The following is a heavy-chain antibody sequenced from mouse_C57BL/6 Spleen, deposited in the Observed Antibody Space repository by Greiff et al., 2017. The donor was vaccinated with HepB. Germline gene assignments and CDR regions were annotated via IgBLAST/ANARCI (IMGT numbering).Heavy chain of an antibody. J-gene: IGHJ4*01. V-gene: IGHV1-81*01. CDR2: IYPRSGNT. D-gene: IGHD3-2*02. Sequence: VQLQQSGAELARPGASVKLSCKASGYTFTSYGISWVKQRTGQGLEWIGEIYPRSGNTYYNEKFKGKATLTADKSSSTAYMELRSLTSEDSAVYFCARDVDSSGYYAMDYWGQGTSVTVSS. CDR3: ARDVDSSGYYAMDY. CDR1: GYTFTSYG.